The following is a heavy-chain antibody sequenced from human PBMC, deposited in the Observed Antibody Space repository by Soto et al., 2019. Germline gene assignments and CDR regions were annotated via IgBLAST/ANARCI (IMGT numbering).Heavy chain of an antibody. V-gene: IGHV1-2*02. Sequence: ASLKVSCKASGYTFTGYYMHWVRQAPGQGLEWMGWINHNSGDTNYAQKFQGRVIMTRDTSISTAYMELSGLRSDDTAVYYCARGFYYDSGYWDAFDIWVQGTV. J-gene: IGHJ3*02. CDR3: ARGFYYDSGYWDAFDI. CDR2: INHNSGDT. D-gene: IGHD3-22*01. CDR1: GYTFTGYY.